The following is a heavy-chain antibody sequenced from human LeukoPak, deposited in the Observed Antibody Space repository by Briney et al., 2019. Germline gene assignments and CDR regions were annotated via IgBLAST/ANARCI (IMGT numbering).Heavy chain of an antibody. Sequence: GGSLRLSCAASGFTFSSYSMNWVRQAPGKGLEWVSSISSSSSYIYYADSVKGRFTISRDNAKNSLYLQMNSLRAEDTAVYYCARDAYCSGGSCLIDYWGQGTLVTVSS. J-gene: IGHJ4*02. CDR1: GFTFSSYS. CDR3: ARDAYCSGGSCLIDY. CDR2: ISSSSSYI. D-gene: IGHD2-15*01. V-gene: IGHV3-21*01.